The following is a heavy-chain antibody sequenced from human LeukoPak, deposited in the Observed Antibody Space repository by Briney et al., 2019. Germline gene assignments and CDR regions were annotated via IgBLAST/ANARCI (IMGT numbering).Heavy chain of an antibody. CDR2: IGTSSTTI. V-gene: IGHV3-48*01. CDR3: ARFAVGGSYYYYMDV. J-gene: IGHJ6*03. Sequence: GGSLRLSCAASGFTFSSYTMNWVRQPPGKGLEWVSNIGTSSTTIYYADSVKGRFTISRDNAKNSLYLQMNSLGADDTAVYYCARFAVGGSYYYYMDVWGKGTTVTVSS. CDR1: GFTFSSYT. D-gene: IGHD6-25*01.